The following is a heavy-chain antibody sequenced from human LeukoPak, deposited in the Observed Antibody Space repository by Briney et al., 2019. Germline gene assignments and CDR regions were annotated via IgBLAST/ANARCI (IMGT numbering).Heavy chain of an antibody. CDR2: IHDSVNT. J-gene: IGHJ4*02. V-gene: IGHV4-59*01. Sequence: SETLSLTCTVSGGSISSYYWTWIRQSPGTGLEWIGYIHDSVNTDYNPSLKSRVTISVDTSNKQFSLKLNSVTAAGTAVYYCARGRITIFGVVTSHFDYWGQGTLVTVSS. D-gene: IGHD3-3*01. CDR1: GGSISSYY. CDR3: ARGRITIFGVVTSHFDY.